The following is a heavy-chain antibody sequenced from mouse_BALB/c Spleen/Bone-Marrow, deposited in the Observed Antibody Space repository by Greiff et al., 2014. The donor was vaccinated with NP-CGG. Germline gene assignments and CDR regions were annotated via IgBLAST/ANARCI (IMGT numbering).Heavy chain of an antibody. D-gene: IGHD2-10*01. CDR1: GYTFTSYI. Sequence: VQLKESGPELVKPGASVKMSCKASGYTFTSYIMHWVKQKPGQGLEWIGYINPYNDGTKYNEKFKGKATLTSDKSSSTAYMELSSLTFEDSAVYYCARPATYYGNFYWYFDVWGAGTTVTVSS. CDR3: ARPATYYGNFYWYFDV. V-gene: IGHV1-14*01. CDR2: INPYNDGT. J-gene: IGHJ1*01.